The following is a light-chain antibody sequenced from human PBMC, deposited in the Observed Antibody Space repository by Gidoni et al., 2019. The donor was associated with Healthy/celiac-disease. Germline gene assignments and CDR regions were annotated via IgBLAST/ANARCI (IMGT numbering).Light chain of an antibody. CDR3: QQYNNWPRGFT. J-gene: IGKJ3*01. CDR2: GAS. CDR1: QSVSSN. Sequence: EIVMTQSPATLSVSPGERATLSCRASQSVSSNLAWYQQKPGQAPRLLIYGASTRATGIPASFSGSGSGTEFTLTISSLQSEDFAVYYCQQYNNWPRGFTFGPGTKVDIK. V-gene: IGKV3-15*01.